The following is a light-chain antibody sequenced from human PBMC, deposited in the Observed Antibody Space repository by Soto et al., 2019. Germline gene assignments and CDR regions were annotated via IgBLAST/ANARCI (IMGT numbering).Light chain of an antibody. CDR3: QHYGSGGYT. CDR1: QSIVSSS. J-gene: IGKJ2*01. V-gene: IGKV3-20*01. CDR2: GAS. Sequence: EVVLTQSPGTLSLSPGERGTLSCRASQSIVSSSLAWYQHKPGQAPRLVIYGASTRATGVPERFSGSASATDFTLTITRVEPEDFAVYYCQHYGSGGYTFGQGTKLEIK.